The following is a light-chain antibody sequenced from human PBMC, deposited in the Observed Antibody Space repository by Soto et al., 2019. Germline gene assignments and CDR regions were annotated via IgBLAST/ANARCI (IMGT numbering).Light chain of an antibody. CDR3: QQYGSSPRT. J-gene: IGKJ1*01. CDR1: QSVSSSY. CDR2: GAS. Sequence: EIVLTQSPATLSLSPGERATLSCRASQSVSSSYLAWYQQKPGQAPRLLIYGASSRATGIPDRFSGSGSGTDFTLTISRLEPEEFAVYYWQQYGSSPRTFGQGTKVEIK. V-gene: IGKV3-20*01.